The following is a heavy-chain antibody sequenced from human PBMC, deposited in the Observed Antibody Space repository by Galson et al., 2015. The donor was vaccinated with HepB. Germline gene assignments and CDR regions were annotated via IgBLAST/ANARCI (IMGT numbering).Heavy chain of an antibody. J-gene: IGHJ4*02. V-gene: IGHV1-2*05. CDR2: INPNSGGT. D-gene: IGHD3-22*01. CDR3: ARTPFYDGSDFDY. Sequence: SVKVSCKASGYTFTGYYIHWVRQAPGQGLEWMGRINPNSGGTNYAQNFQGRVTMTRDTSISPAYMELSRLRSGDTVVYYCARTPFYDGSDFDYWGQGTLVAVSS. CDR1: GYTFTGYY.